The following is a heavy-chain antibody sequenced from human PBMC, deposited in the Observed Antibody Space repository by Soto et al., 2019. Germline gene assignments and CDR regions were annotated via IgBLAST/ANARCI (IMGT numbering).Heavy chain of an antibody. CDR2: IYYSGST. CDR1: GGSISSYY. D-gene: IGHD5-12*01. CDR3: ARDGYNSLFDY. Sequence: NPSETLSLTCTVSGGSISSYYWSWIRQPPGKGLEWIGYIYYSGSTNYNPSLKSRVTISVDTSKNQFSLKLSSVTAADTAVYYCARDGYNSLFDYWGQGTLVTVSS. V-gene: IGHV4-59*01. J-gene: IGHJ4*02.